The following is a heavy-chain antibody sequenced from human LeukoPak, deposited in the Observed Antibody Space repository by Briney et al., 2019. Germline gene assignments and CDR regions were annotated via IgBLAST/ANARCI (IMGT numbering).Heavy chain of an antibody. D-gene: IGHD2-2*01. CDR3: AKDLSRVVPAATDY. CDR1: EFTFRDYN. CDR2: ITSGDSTT. V-gene: IGHV3-11*01. J-gene: IGHJ4*02. Sequence: GGSLRLSCAASEFTFRDYNMNWIRQAPGKGLEWVSHITSGDSTTFYADSVNGRFTISRDNAMNSLYLEMNSLRAEDTAVYYCAKDLSRVVPAATDYWGQGTLVTVSS.